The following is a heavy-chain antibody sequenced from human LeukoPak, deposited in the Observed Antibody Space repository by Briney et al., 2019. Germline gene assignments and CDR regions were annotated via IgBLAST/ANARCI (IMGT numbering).Heavy chain of an antibody. V-gene: IGHV1-46*01. D-gene: IGHD3-10*01. CDR3: ATPYYYGSGSSLYYFEF. Sequence: ASVKVSCKASGYTFTGYYMHWVRQAPGQGLEWMGKINPSGDSTTYAQKFQGRVTMTRDTSTSTVYMELSSLRSEDTAVYYCATPYYYGSGSSLYYFEFWGQGTLVTVSS. CDR1: GYTFTGYY. J-gene: IGHJ4*02. CDR2: INPSGDST.